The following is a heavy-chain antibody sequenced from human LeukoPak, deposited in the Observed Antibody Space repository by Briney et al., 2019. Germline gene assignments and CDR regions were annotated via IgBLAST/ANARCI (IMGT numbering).Heavy chain of an antibody. CDR1: GDSISSSSSY. CDR3: ARGDSYDRKGAFAI. CDR2: FYYSGST. D-gene: IGHD5-18*01. J-gene: IGHJ3*02. Sequence: PSETLSLTCTVSGDSISSSSSYCGWIRQPPGKGLEWIGTFYYSGSTYYNPSLKNRVTISVDTSKNQFSVKLTSVTAADTAVYFCARGDSYDRKGAFAIWGQGTMLTVSA. V-gene: IGHV4-39*01.